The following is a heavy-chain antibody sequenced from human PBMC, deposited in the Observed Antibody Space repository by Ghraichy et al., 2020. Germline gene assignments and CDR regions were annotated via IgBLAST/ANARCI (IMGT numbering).Heavy chain of an antibody. Sequence: GGSLRLSCVASEFTFSSFSMHWVRQAPGKGLEWVSAISNSGDRAFYADSVKGRFTISRDNSKNTLYLQMNSLRAEDTAIYYCAKDSNVRGDCSCLFCGFDIWGQGTMGTVSS. J-gene: IGHJ3*02. CDR2: ISNSGDRA. D-gene: IGHD2-21*02. V-gene: IGHV3-23*01. CDR1: EFTFSSFS. CDR3: AKDSNVRGDCSCLFCGFDI.